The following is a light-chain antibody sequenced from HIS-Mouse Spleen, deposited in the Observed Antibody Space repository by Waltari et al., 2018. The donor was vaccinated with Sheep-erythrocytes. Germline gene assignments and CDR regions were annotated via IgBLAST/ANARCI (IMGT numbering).Light chain of an antibody. CDR2: VVS. J-gene: IGLJ1*01. CDR1: SSDVAGYNY. V-gene: IGLV2-8*01. CDR3: SSYAGSNNYV. Sequence: QSALTQPPSAPGSPGQSVTISCTGTSSDVAGYNYVPWYQQHPGNAPKLMLYVVSKRPSGVPDRFSGSKSGNTASLTVSGLQAEDEADYYCSSYAGSNNYVFGTGTKVTVL.